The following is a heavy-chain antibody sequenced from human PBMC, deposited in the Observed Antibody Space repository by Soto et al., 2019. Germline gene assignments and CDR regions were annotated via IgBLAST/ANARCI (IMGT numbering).Heavy chain of an antibody. J-gene: IGHJ2*01. V-gene: IGHV4-4*07. CDR2: IYTSGST. D-gene: IGHD6-13*01. CDR1: GCSIRSYY. CDR3: ARDLPRAAATTHRYWYFDL. Sequence: TLSLTCTVTGCSIRSYYWSLIRQPAGKGLEWIGRIYTSGSTNYNPSLKSRVTMSVDTSKNQFSLKLSSVTAADTAVYYCARDLPRAAATTHRYWYFDLWGRGTLFTVSS.